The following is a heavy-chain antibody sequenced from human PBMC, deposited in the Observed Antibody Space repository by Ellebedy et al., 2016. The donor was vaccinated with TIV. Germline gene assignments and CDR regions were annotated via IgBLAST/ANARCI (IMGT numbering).Heavy chain of an antibody. V-gene: IGHV3-48*01. Sequence: GGSLRLXXAASGFIFGAYSMSWVRQAPGKGLEWVSYHSSTTIIAYADSVKGRFTISRDNAKKSVYLQMNSLTAEDTAVYYCARDLSSYQPPPHGYFDLWGRGTLVTVSS. J-gene: IGHJ2*01. D-gene: IGHD2-2*01. CDR2: HSSTTII. CDR1: GFIFGAYS. CDR3: ARDLSSYQPPPHGYFDL.